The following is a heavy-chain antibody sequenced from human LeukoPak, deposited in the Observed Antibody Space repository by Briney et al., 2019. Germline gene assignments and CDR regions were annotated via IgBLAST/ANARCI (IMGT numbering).Heavy chain of an antibody. J-gene: IGHJ4*02. V-gene: IGHV3-7*04. D-gene: IGHD4-17*01. CDR2: IKQDGSEK. CDR3: ARYGSFTDYDADFDI. CDR1: GFTFSRYW. Sequence: PGGSLRLSCAASGFTFSRYWMSWVRQAPGKGLEWVANIKQDGSEKYYVDSVKGRFTISRDNAKNSLYLKMNSLRAEDTAVFYCARYGSFTDYDADFDICGQGTLVTVSS.